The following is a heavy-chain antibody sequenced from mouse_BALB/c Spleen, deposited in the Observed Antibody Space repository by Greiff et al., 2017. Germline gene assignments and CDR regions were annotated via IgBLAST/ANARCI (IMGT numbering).Heavy chain of an antibody. CDR1: GFSLTSYG. CDR3: ARESTVVATDFDY. J-gene: IGHJ2*01. CDR2: IWAGGST. Sequence: VKLMESGPGLVAPSQSLSITCTVSGFSLTSYGVHWVRQPPGKGLEWLGVIWAGGSTNYNSALMSRLSISKDNSKSQVFLKMNSLQTDDTAMYYCARESTVVATDFDYWGQGTTLTVSS. V-gene: IGHV2-9*02. D-gene: IGHD1-1*01.